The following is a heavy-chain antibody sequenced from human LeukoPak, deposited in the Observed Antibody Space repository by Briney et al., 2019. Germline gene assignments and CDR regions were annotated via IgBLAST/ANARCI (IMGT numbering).Heavy chain of an antibody. CDR3: ARDHYDSSGYYYAGWFDP. Sequence: GGSLRLSCAASGFTVNSNYMSWVRQAPGKGLEWVSVIYSGGSTYYADSVKGRFTISRDNSKNTLYLQMNSLRAEDTAVYYCARDHYDSSGYYYAGWFDPWGQGTLVTVSS. CDR2: IYSGGST. CDR1: GFTVNSNY. J-gene: IGHJ5*02. V-gene: IGHV3-66*02. D-gene: IGHD3-22*01.